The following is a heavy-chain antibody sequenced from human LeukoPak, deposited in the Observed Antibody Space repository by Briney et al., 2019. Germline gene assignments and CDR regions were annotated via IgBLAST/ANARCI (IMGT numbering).Heavy chain of an antibody. Sequence: GGSLRLSCAASGFTFSSYAMHWVRQAPGKGLEWVAVISYDGSNKYYADSVKGRFTISRDNSKNTLYLQMNSLRAEDTAVYYCARGSGSVVVPAAPSYNWFDPWGQGTLVTVSS. CDR1: GFTFSSYA. CDR3: ARGSGSVVVPAAPSYNWFDP. CDR2: ISYDGSNK. J-gene: IGHJ5*02. D-gene: IGHD2-2*01. V-gene: IGHV3-30*01.